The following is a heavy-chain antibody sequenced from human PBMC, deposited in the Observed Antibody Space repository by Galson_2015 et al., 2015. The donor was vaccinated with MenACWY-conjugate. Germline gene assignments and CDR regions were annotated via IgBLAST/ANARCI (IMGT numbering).Heavy chain of an antibody. CDR1: GGSISSYY. J-gene: IGHJ6*02. CDR2: IYYRGST. CDR3: ARSTGDHDGMDV. V-gene: IGHV4-59*08. D-gene: IGHD2-21*02. Sequence: SETLSLTCTVSGGSISSYYWSWTRQPPGKGLEWIGYIYYRGSTNYNPSLKSRVTISVDTSKNQFSLKLSSVTAADTAVYYCARSTGDHDGMDVWGQGTTVTVSS.